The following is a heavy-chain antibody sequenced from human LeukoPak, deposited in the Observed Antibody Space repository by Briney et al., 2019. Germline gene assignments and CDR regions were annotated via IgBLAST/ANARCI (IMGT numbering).Heavy chain of an antibody. CDR1: GFTFSSFG. J-gene: IGHJ6*02. D-gene: IGHD2-15*01. CDR2: IWYDGSNK. V-gene: IGHV3-33*01. CDR3: ARDGDITPTDV. Sequence: GGSLRLSCAASGFTFSSFGMHWVGRAPGKGLEWVAVIWYDGSNKYYADSVKGRFTISRDNSKNTLYLQMNSLRAEDTAVYYCARDGDITPTDVWGQGTTVTVSS.